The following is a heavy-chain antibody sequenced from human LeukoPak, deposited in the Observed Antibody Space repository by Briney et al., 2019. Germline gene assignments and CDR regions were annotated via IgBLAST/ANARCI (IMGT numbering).Heavy chain of an antibody. V-gene: IGHV3-74*01. Sequence: GGSLRLSCAASGFIFTKYWMHWVRQAPGKGLVWVSHVNSDGSATSYADSVKGRFTISRDNAKNSLYLQMNSLRAEDTALYHCARDSSRGITMIVDWGQGTLVTVSS. J-gene: IGHJ4*02. D-gene: IGHD3-22*01. CDR1: GFIFTKYW. CDR3: ARDSSRGITMIVD. CDR2: VNSDGSAT.